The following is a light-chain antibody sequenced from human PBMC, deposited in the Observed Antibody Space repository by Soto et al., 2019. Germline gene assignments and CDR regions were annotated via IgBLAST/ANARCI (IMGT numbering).Light chain of an antibody. V-gene: IGKV3-15*01. Sequence: EIVMTQSPATLSVSPGERATLSCRASQSVSSNLAWYQQKPGQAPRLLIYGASIRATGIPLRFSGSGSGTAFTLTIGSLQSADFAVYHCQQHNTWPRTFEQGTKVEI. CDR1: QSVSSN. J-gene: IGKJ1*01. CDR2: GAS. CDR3: QQHNTWPRT.